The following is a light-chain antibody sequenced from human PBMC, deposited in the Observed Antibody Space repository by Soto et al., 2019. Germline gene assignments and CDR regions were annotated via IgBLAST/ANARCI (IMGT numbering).Light chain of an antibody. V-gene: IGKV1-27*01. CDR2: AAS. Sequence: DTQMTQSPPSLSASVGDRVTITCRASQGISNYLAWYQQRPGKVPKLLIYAASTLQSGVPSRFSGSGSGTDFTLTISSLQPEDVATYFCQKYSSAPWTFGQGTKVEIK. CDR1: QGISNY. J-gene: IGKJ1*01. CDR3: QKYSSAPWT.